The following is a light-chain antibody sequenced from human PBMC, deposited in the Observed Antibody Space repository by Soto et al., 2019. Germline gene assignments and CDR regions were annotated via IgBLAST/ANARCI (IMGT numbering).Light chain of an antibody. Sequence: VLTQSPGTLSLSPGERATLSCRANQNLGDGCLAWYQQKPGQPPTLLIYDASTRATGIPDRFSGSGSGTDFTLTISRLEPEDFAVYYCQEHASIFGQGTRLEIK. CDR2: DAS. CDR3: QEHASI. V-gene: IGKV3-20*01. J-gene: IGKJ5*01. CDR1: QNLGDGC.